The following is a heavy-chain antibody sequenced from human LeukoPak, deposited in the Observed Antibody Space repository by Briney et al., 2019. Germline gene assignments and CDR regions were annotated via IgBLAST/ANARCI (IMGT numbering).Heavy chain of an antibody. D-gene: IGHD6-19*01. CDR3: AKMGQQWLVPYYYYYMDV. V-gene: IGHV3-7*01. CDR1: GFTFSSYW. CDR2: IKQDGSEK. Sequence: GGSLRLSCAASGFTFSSYWMSWVLQAPGKGLEWVANIKQDGSEKYYVDSVKGQFTISRDNAKNTLYLQMNSLRAEDTAVYYCAKMGQQWLVPYYYYYMDVWGKGTTVTVSS. J-gene: IGHJ6*03.